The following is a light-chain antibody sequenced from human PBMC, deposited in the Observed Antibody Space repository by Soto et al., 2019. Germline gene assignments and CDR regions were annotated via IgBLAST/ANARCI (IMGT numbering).Light chain of an antibody. CDR2: SNN. CDR3: ATSDDNLNGPV. Sequence: QSVLTQPPSASGTPGQRVTISCSGSSSNIGSYTVNWFQQLPGTAPRLLIYSNNHRPSGVPDRFSGSKSGTSASLAISGLQYEEEADYYCATSDDNLNGPVLGGGTKLTVL. CDR1: SSNIGSYT. V-gene: IGLV1-44*01. J-gene: IGLJ3*02.